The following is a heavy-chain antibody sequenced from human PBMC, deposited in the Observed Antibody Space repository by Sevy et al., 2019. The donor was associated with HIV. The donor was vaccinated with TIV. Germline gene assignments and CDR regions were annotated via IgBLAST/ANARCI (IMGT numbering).Heavy chain of an antibody. V-gene: IGHV1-69*13. J-gene: IGHJ3*02. CDR1: GGTFSSYA. CDR3: ARVRYYDSSGYSGDAFDI. CDR2: IIPIFGTA. Sequence: ASVKVSCKASGGTFSSYAISWVRQAPGQWLEWMGGIIPIFGTANYAQKFQGRVTITADESTSTAYMELSSLRSEDTAVYYCARVRYYDSSGYSGDAFDIWGQGTMVTVSS. D-gene: IGHD3-22*01.